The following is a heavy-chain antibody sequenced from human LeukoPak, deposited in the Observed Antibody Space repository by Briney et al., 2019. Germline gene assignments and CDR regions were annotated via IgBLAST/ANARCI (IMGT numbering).Heavy chain of an antibody. CDR3: AKPLGAYSSSSPDDY. D-gene: IGHD6-6*01. Sequence: GGSLRLSCAASGFTFSSYGMHWVRRAPGKGLEWVAFIRYDGSNKYYADSVKGRFTISRDNSKNTLYLQMNSLRAEDTAVYYCAKPLGAYSSSSPDDYWGQGTLVTVSS. V-gene: IGHV3-30*02. CDR2: IRYDGSNK. CDR1: GFTFSSYG. J-gene: IGHJ4*02.